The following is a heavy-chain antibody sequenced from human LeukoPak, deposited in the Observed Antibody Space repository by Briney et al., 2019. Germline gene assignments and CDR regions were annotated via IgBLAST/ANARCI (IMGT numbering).Heavy chain of an antibody. CDR1: GGNFSNYV. J-gene: IGHJ4*02. V-gene: IGHV1-2*02. CDR2: INPNSGAT. Sequence: ASVKVSCKASGGNFSNYVISWVRQAPGQGLEWMGWINPNSGATYCAQEFQGRVTMTRDTSITTVYIELSSLRSDDTAVYYCARGGSGLAYWGQGTLVTVSS. CDR3: ARGGSGLAY. D-gene: IGHD6-25*01.